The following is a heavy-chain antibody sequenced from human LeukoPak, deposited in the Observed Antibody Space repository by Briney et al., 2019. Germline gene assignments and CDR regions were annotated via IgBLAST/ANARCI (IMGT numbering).Heavy chain of an antibody. CDR3: VVGGSPGY. Sequence: GGSLRLSCAASGFTFSSNWIHWFRQAPRKGLVWVSRISTDGYTTDYADFVQGRFTASRDNTKNTWSLEMNSLRAEDTAVYYCVVGGSPGYWGQGTLVTVSS. CDR1: GFTFSSNW. V-gene: IGHV3-74*01. J-gene: IGHJ4*02. CDR2: ISTDGYTT. D-gene: IGHD2-15*01.